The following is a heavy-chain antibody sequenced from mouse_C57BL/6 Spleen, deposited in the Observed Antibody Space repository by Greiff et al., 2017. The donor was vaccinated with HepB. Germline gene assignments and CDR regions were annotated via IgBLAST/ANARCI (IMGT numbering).Heavy chain of an antibody. Sequence: QVQLQQSGAELARPGASVKLSCKASGYTFTSYGISWVKQRTGQGLEWIGEIYPRSGNTYYNEKFKGKATLTADKSSSTAYMELRSLTSEDSAVYFRARRRDGTDYYAMDYWGQGTSVTVSS. CDR1: GYTFTSYG. J-gene: IGHJ4*01. D-gene: IGHD3-3*01. CDR2: IYPRSGNT. CDR3: ARRRDGTDYYAMDY. V-gene: IGHV1-81*01.